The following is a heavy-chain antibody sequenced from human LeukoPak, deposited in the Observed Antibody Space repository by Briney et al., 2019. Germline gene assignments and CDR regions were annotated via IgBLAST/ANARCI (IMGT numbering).Heavy chain of an antibody. D-gene: IGHD6-19*01. J-gene: IGHJ6*02. CDR3: ARDFQSSGWRYYYGMDV. V-gene: IGHV1-18*04. CDR1: GYTLSNHA. Sequence: ASVKVSCKGSGYTLSNHAFSWVRQAPGQGLEWMGWISADNGNTNHAQKFQGRVSLTTDTSTSTAYMELRSLRSDDTAVYYCARDFQSSGWRYYYGMDVWGQGTTVTVSS. CDR2: ISADNGNT.